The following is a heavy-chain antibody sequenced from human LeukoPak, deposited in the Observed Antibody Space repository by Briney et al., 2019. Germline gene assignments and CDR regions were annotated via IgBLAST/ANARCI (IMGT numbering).Heavy chain of an antibody. V-gene: IGHV3-7*01. CDR1: GFTFSNYW. J-gene: IGHJ4*02. Sequence: PGGSLRLSCAASGFTFSNYWMSWVRQAPGKGLEWVANIKYDGSEIYYVDSVRGRFTISRDNAKNSLNLQMNSLRAEDTAVYYCAREAYWGQGTLVTVSS. CDR2: IKYDGSEI. CDR3: AREAY.